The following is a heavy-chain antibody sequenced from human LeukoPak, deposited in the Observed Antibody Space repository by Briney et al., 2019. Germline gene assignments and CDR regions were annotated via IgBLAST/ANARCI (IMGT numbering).Heavy chain of an antibody. J-gene: IGHJ5*02. V-gene: IGHV1-69*05. CDR2: IIPIFGTA. D-gene: IGHD3-16*02. Sequence: SVKVSCKASGGTFSSYAISWVRQAPGQGLEWMGRIIPIFGTANYAQKFQGRVTITTDESTSTAYMELSSLRSEDTAVYYCARDRMITFGGVIVTNWFDPWGPGTLVTVSS. CDR3: ARDRMITFGGVIVTNWFDP. CDR1: GGTFSSYA.